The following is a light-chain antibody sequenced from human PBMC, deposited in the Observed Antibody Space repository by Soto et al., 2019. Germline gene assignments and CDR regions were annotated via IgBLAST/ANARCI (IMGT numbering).Light chain of an antibody. V-gene: IGKV1-5*03. J-gene: IGKJ4*01. CDR1: QSISSW. CDR2: KAS. CDR3: QQYNSYSPLT. Sequence: DIPMTPSPSTLSASLGERVTINCRSSQSISSWLAWYQQKPGKAPKLLIYKASSLESGVPSRFSGSGSGTEFTLTISSLQPDDFATYYCQQYNSYSPLTFGGGTKVDIK.